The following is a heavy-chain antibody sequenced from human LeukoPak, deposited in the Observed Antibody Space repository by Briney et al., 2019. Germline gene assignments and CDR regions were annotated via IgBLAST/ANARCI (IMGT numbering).Heavy chain of an antibody. CDR1: GFTFSDYY. D-gene: IGHD3-10*01. J-gene: IGHJ4*02. Sequence: PGGSLRLSCAASGFTFSDYYMSWIRQAPGKGLVWVSRINSDGSSTSYADSVKGRFTISRDNAKNTLYLQMNSLRAEDTAVYYCAREGRWFGELFPDYWGQGTLVTVSS. CDR3: AREGRWFGELFPDY. CDR2: INSDGSST. V-gene: IGHV3-74*01.